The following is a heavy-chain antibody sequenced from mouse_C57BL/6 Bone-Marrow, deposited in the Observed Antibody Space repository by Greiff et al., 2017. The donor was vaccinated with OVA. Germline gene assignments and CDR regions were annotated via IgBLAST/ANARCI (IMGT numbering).Heavy chain of an antibody. CDR1: GFTFSSYA. J-gene: IGHJ2*01. Sequence: EVQVVESGEGLVKPGGSLKLSCAASGFTFSSYAMSWVRQTPEKRLEWVAYISSGGDYIYYADTVKGRFTISRDNARNTLYLQMSSLKSEDTAMYYCTRGYYGSSRDYFDYWGQGTTLTVSS. D-gene: IGHD1-1*01. CDR3: TRGYYGSSRDYFDY. V-gene: IGHV5-9-1*02. CDR2: ISSGGDYI.